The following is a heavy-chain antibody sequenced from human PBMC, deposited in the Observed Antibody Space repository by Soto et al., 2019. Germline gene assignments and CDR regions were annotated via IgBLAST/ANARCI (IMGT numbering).Heavy chain of an antibody. CDR1: GFTFSTYW. Sequence: GGSLRLSCAASGFTFSTYWMNWVRQAPGKGLEWVANIKQDGSEKYYVDSVKGRFAISRDNAKDSLFLQMNNLRAEDTAVYYCVGIGPPFGVMAVWGKGPTVTVSS. D-gene: IGHD3-10*01. CDR3: VGIGPPFGVMAV. J-gene: IGHJ6*04. CDR2: IKQDGSEK. V-gene: IGHV3-7*01.